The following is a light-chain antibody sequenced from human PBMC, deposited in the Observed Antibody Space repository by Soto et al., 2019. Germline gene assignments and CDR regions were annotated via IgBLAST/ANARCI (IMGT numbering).Light chain of an antibody. CDR2: EVV. CDR3: KSYAGSKTYV. V-gene: IGLV2-8*01. Sequence: QSVLTQPPSASGSPGQSVTISCTGTKNDIGVYDFVSWYQHHPGKAPRLIIYEVVQRPSGVPDRFSGSKPGNTASLTVSGLQAADEGDYFCKSYAGSKTYVFGSGNKVTVL. CDR1: KNDIGVYDF. J-gene: IGLJ1*01.